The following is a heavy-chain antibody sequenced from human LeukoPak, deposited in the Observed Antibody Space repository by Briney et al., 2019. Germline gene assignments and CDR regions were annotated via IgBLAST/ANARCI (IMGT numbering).Heavy chain of an antibody. CDR3: ARDICSGVSCYPRAPHDY. CDR2: MNSDGSST. J-gene: IGHJ4*02. CDR1: GFTFSSYW. D-gene: IGHD2-15*01. Sequence: GGSLRLSCAASGFTFSSYWMHWVRQAPGEGLVWVSRMNSDGSSTSYADSVKGRFTTSRDNAKNTLYLQMNSLRADDTAVYYCARDICSGVSCYPRAPHDYWGQGTLVTVSS. V-gene: IGHV3-74*01.